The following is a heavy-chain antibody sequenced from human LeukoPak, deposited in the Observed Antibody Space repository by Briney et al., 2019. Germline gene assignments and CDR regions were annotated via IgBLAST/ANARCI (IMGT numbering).Heavy chain of an antibody. CDR3: AQDFWGQDDDLWETFGPHFYFSL. CDR2: IQYDGNNK. Sequence: PGAALTLSCSSSSFSLTSHVFHWVSQGPDRGLEWVAFIQYDGNNKFYSDSLEGRFVVSRDNSRNTVYLHINSPRIDDTAVYYCAQDFWGQDDDLWETFGPHFYFSLWGRGTLVTVSS. J-gene: IGHJ2*01. CDR1: SFSLTSHV. D-gene: IGHD3-16*01. V-gene: IGHV3-30*02.